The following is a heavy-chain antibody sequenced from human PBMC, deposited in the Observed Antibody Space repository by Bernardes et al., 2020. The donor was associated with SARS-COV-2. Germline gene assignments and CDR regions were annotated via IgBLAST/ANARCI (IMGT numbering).Heavy chain of an antibody. CDR3: ARVNGYNYLVDY. J-gene: IGHJ4*02. Sequence: GGSLRLSCAASGFTFSSYWMHRVRQAPGKGLVWVSRINSDGSSTSYADSVKGRFTISRDNAKNTLYLQMNSLRAEDTAVYYCARVNGYNYLVDYWGQGTLVTVSS. CDR1: GFTFSSYW. CDR2: INSDGSST. D-gene: IGHD5-12*01. V-gene: IGHV3-74*01.